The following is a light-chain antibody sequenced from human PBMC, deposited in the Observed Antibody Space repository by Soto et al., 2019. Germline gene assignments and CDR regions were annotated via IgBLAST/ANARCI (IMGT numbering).Light chain of an antibody. J-gene: IGLJ2*01. CDR2: HVS. Sequence: QSVLTQPPSASGSPGQSVTISCTGAGTDVGQYNYVSWYQQHPGKAPKLLIHHVSRRPSGVPARFSGSKSGNTASLTVSGLQTEDEADYYCATWADSVNGVVFGGGTKLTVL. CDR3: ATWADSVNGVV. CDR1: GTDVGQYNY. V-gene: IGLV2-8*01.